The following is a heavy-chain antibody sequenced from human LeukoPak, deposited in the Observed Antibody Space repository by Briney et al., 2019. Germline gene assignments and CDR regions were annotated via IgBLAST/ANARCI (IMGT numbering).Heavy chain of an antibody. Sequence: SETLSLTCAVSGYSISSGYYWGWIRQPPGKGLEWIGRIYHSVSTYYNPSLKSRVTISVDTSKNQFSLKLSSVTAADTAVYYCARKGVAVASFDYWGQGTLVTVSS. CDR2: IYHSVST. CDR3: ARKGVAVASFDY. V-gene: IGHV4-38-2*01. J-gene: IGHJ4*02. CDR1: GYSISSGYY. D-gene: IGHD6-19*01.